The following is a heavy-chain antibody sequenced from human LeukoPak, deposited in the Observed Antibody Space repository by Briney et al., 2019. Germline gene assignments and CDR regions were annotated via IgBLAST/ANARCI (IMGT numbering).Heavy chain of an antibody. CDR2: INHSGST. V-gene: IGHV4-34*01. CDR3: ARDWIWYYYDSSGYYPAPFDY. D-gene: IGHD3-22*01. Sequence: SETLSLTCAVYGGSFSGYYWSWIRQPPGKGLEWIGEINHSGSTNYNPSLKSRVTISVDTSKNQFSLKLSSVTAADTAVYYCARDWIWYYYDSSGYYPAPFDYWGQGTLVTVSS. CDR1: GGSFSGYY. J-gene: IGHJ4*02.